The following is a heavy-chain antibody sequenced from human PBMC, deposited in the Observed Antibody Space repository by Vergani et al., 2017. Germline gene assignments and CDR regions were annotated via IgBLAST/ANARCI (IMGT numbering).Heavy chain of an antibody. CDR2: IKNTGDST. CDR3: GRGSDNYN. CDR1: GFTFSSHA. D-gene: IGHD5-24*01. Sequence: EVQLLQSEGAVVQPGGSLRLSCVASGFTFSSHAMSWVRQGQGQGLEWVSSIKNTGDSTHYADSVKGRFTISRDNSKNTLFLQMNSLRFEDTAVYYCGRGSDNYNWGQGTLVTVSS. V-gene: IGHV3-23*01. J-gene: IGHJ4*02.